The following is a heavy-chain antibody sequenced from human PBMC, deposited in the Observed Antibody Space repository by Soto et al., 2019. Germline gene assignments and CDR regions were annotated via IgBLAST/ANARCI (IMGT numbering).Heavy chain of an antibody. V-gene: IGHV1-2*04. CDR1: GYTFTGYY. D-gene: IGHD1-1*01. CDR3: ARGENNDDAFDI. J-gene: IGHJ3*02. CDR2: INPNSGGT. Sequence: ASVKVSCKASGYTFTGYYMHWVRQVPGQGLEWIGWINPNSGGTNYAQKFQGWVTMTRDTSISTAYMELSRLRSDDTAVYYCARGENNDDAFDIWGQGTMVTVSS.